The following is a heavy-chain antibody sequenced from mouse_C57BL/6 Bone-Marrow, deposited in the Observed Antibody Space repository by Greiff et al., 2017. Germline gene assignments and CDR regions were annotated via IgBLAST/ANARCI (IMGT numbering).Heavy chain of an antibody. V-gene: IGHV1-80*01. D-gene: IGHD1-1*01. CDR1: GYAFSSYW. CDR2: IYPGDGDT. CDR3: ARRVTTVVAKDAMDY. Sequence: QVQLQQSGAELVKPGASVKISCKASGYAFSSYWMNWVKQRPGKGLEWIGQIYPGDGDTNYNGKFKGKATLTADKSSSTAYMQLSSLTSEDSAVYFCARRVTTVVAKDAMDYWGQGTSVTVSS. J-gene: IGHJ4*01.